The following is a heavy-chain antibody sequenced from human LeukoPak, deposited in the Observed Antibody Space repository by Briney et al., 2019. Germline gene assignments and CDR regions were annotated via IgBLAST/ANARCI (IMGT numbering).Heavy chain of an antibody. J-gene: IGHJ6*02. CDR3: ARDLGAYYYDSSGYYFYYYGMDV. CDR2: ISYDGSNK. Sequence: GGSLRLSCAASGFTFSSYAMHWVRQAPGKGLEWVAVISYDGSNKYYADSVKGRFTISRDNSKNTLYLQMNSLRAEDTAVYYCARDLGAYYYDSSGYYFYYYGMDVWGQGTTVTVSS. V-gene: IGHV3-30-3*01. CDR1: GFTFSSYA. D-gene: IGHD3-22*01.